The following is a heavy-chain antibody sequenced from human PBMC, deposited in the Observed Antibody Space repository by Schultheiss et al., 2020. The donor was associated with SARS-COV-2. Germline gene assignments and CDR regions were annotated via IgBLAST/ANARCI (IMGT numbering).Heavy chain of an antibody. V-gene: IGHV3-11*01. CDR1: GFTFSDYY. D-gene: IGHD2-15*01. CDR3: ARVGGRCSGGSCYTLGYY. Sequence: GESLKISCAASGFTFSDYYMSWIRQAPGKGLEWVSYISSSGSTIYYADSVKGRFTISRDNAKNSLYLQMNSLRAEDTAVYYCARVGGRCSGGSCYTLGYYWGQGTLVTVSS. CDR2: ISSSGSTI. J-gene: IGHJ4*02.